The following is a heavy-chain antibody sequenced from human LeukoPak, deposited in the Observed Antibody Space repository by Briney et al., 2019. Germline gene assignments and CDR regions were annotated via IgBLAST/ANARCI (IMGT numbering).Heavy chain of an antibody. CDR2: ISSSSSYI. D-gene: IGHD3-22*01. CDR3: AKVMGYDSSGYRNWFDP. V-gene: IGHV3-21*01. CDR1: GFTFSSYS. J-gene: IGHJ5*02. Sequence: GGSLRLSCAASGFTFSSYSMNWVRQAPGKGLEWVSSISSSSSYIKYADSVKGRFTISRDNSKNTLYLQMNSLRAEDTAVYYCAKVMGYDSSGYRNWFDPWGQGTLVTVSS.